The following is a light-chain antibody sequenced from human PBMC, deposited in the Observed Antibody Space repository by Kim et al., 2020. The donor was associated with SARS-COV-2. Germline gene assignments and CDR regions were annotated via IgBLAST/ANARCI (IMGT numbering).Light chain of an antibody. J-gene: IGLJ2*01. V-gene: IGLV3-1*01. CDR1: KLEDKN. CDR3: QAWDNSTVI. Sequence: SYELTQPPSVSVSPGQTVSITCSGDKLEDKNTCWYQQKPGQSPVMVIYQNAKRAPGIPERFYGSNSGNTATLTISGAQAIDVADYYCQAWDNSTVIFGGG. CDR2: QNA.